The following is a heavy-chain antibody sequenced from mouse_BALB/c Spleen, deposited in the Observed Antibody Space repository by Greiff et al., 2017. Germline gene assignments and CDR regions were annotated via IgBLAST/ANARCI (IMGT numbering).Heavy chain of an antibody. J-gene: IGHJ1*01. Sequence: QVHVKQSGAELMKPGASGKISCKATGYTFSSYWIEWVKQRPGHGLEWIGEILSGSGSTNYNEKFKGKATFTADTSSNTAYMQLGSQTSEDSAVFYRARGEVLRPHGYFAVGGAGTTVTVSS. V-gene: IGHV1-9*01. CDR1: GYTFSSYW. CDR3: ARGEVLRPHGYFAV. CDR2: ILSGSGST. D-gene: IGHD1-2*01.